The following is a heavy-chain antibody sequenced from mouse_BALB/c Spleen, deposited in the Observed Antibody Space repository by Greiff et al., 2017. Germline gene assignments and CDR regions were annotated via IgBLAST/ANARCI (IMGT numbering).Heavy chain of an antibody. Sequence: VQLQQSGAELMKPGASVKISCKATGYTFSSYWIEWVKQRPGHGLEWIGEILPGSGSTNYNEKFKGKATFTADTSSNTAYMQLSSLTSEDSAVYYCARRKDRGYFDYWGQGTTLTVSS. CDR3: ARRKDRGYFDY. V-gene: IGHV1-9*01. CDR2: ILPGSGST. J-gene: IGHJ2*01. CDR1: GYTFSSYW.